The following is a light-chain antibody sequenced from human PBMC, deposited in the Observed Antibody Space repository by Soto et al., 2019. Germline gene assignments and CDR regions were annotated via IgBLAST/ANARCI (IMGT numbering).Light chain of an antibody. J-gene: IGKJ5*01. CDR2: DAS. CDR1: QDITNY. CDR3: QQYDNVFT. V-gene: IGKV1-33*01. Sequence: DIQMTQSPSSLSASVGDRVTITCQASQDITNYLNWYQQKPGRAPRLLLYDASSLETGVPSRFSGSGSGTDFTLTISSLQPEDVATYYCQQYDNVFTFGQGTRLEIK.